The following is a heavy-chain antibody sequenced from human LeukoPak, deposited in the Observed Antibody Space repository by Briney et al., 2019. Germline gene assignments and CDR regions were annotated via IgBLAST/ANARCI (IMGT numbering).Heavy chain of an antibody. J-gene: IGHJ4*02. D-gene: IGHD5-18*01. CDR1: GFTFSSYA. CDR2: ISGSGGST. Sequence: PGGSLRLSCAASGFTFSSYAMSWVRQAPGKGLEWVSAISGSGGSTYYADSVKGRFTISRDNSKNTLYLQMNSLRAEDTAVYYCAKGFQGRGYSYGSDYWGQGTLVTVSS. CDR3: AKGFQGRGYSYGSDY. V-gene: IGHV3-23*01.